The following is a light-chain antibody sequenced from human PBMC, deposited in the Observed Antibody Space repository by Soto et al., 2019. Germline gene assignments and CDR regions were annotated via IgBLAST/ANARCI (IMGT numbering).Light chain of an antibody. CDR1: NSDVGSYDR. Sequence: QSVLTQPASVSGSPGQSIAISCTGTNSDVGSYDRVSWYQQHPGKAPTLMIYEVNKRPSGVSSRFSGPKSGNTASLTISGLQAEDEGAYYCCSSVGGPIWVFGEGTKVTVL. CDR3: CSSVGGPIWV. V-gene: IGLV2-23*02. CDR2: EVN. J-gene: IGLJ3*02.